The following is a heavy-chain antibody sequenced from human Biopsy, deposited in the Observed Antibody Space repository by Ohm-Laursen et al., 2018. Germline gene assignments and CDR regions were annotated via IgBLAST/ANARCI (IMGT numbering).Heavy chain of an antibody. V-gene: IGHV1-46*01. CDR3: ARADASTFDS. Sequence: ASVKVSCKASGYSFTSYYLHWVRQAPGQGLEWMGLINPGSGDTILAQKFQGRVSLTRDTSADTAYTKLTSLTSEDTATYYCARADASTFDSWGQGTLVTVSS. CDR2: INPGSGDT. CDR1: GYSFTSYY. J-gene: IGHJ4*02.